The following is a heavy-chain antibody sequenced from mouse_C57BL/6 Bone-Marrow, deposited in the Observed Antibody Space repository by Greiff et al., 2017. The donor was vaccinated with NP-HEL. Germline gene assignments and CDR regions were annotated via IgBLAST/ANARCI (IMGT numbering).Heavy chain of an antibody. Sequence: EVKLMESGGGLVQPGGSMKLSCAASGFTFSDAWMDWVRQSPEKGLEWVAEIRNKANNHATYYAESVKGRYTISRDDSKSSVYLQMNSLRAEDTGIYYCTRCGNYEDYAMDYWGQGTSVTVSS. D-gene: IGHD2-1*01. CDR3: TRCGNYEDYAMDY. V-gene: IGHV6-6*01. CDR1: GFTFSDAW. CDR2: IRNKANNHAT. J-gene: IGHJ4*01.